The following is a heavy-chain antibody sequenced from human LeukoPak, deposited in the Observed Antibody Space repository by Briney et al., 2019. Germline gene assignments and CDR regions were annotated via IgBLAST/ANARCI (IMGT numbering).Heavy chain of an antibody. V-gene: IGHV3-21*04. J-gene: IGHJ4*02. CDR2: ISSSSYI. CDR3: AKQVTMVRGVGFDY. D-gene: IGHD3-10*01. Sequence: PGGSLRLSCAASGFTFSSYSMNWVRQAPGKGLEWVSSISSSSYIYYADSVKGRFTISRDSSKNTLYLQMNSLRAEDTAVYYCAKQVTMVRGVGFDYWGQGTLVTVSS. CDR1: GFTFSSYS.